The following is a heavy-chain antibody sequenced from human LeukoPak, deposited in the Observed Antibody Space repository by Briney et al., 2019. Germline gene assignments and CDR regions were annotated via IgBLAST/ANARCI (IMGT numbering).Heavy chain of an antibody. J-gene: IGHJ5*02. D-gene: IGHD6-19*01. CDR1: GGSISSYY. Sequence: SETLSLTCTVSGGSISSYYWSWVRQPPGKGLEWIGYIYYSGSTNYNPTLKSRVTISVDTSKNQFSLKLSSVTAADTAVYYCARLDSSGWGDWFDPWGQGTLVTVSS. V-gene: IGHV4-59*08. CDR3: ARLDSSGWGDWFDP. CDR2: IYYSGST.